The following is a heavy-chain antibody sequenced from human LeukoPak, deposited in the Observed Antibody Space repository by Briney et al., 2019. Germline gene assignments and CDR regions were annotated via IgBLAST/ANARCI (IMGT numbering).Heavy chain of an antibody. CDR2: ISAYNGNT. V-gene: IGHV1-18*01. Sequence: ASVKVSCKASGYTFTSYGISWVRQAPGQGLEWMGWISAYNGNTNYAQKLQGRVTMTTDTSTSTAYMELRSLRSDDTAVYYCARDTALPYGSGSYYHSYGMDVWGQGTTVTVSS. D-gene: IGHD3-10*01. J-gene: IGHJ6*02. CDR1: GYTFTSYG. CDR3: ARDTALPYGSGSYYHSYGMDV.